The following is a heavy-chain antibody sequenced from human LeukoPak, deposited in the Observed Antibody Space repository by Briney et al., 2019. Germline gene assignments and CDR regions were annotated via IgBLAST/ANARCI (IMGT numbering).Heavy chain of an antibody. V-gene: IGHV4-61*02. CDR3: AVGYCSSASCLPGGHYYYYMDV. Sequence: SQTLSLTCTVSGGSISSGSYYWSWIRQPAGKGLEWIGRMYTSGSTNYSPSLKSRVTISVDTSKNQFSLKLSSVTAADTAVYFCAVGYCSSASCLPGGHYYYYMDVWGKGTTVTVSS. CDR2: MYTSGST. J-gene: IGHJ6*03. CDR1: GGSISSGSYY. D-gene: IGHD2-2*01.